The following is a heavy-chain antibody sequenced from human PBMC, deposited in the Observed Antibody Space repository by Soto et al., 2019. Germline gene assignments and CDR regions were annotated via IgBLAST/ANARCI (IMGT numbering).Heavy chain of an antibody. D-gene: IGHD4-17*01. CDR2: ISYDGSNK. J-gene: IGHJ4*02. CDR3: AKDIINYGDYVGGFDY. V-gene: IGHV3-30*18. CDR1: GFTFSSYG. Sequence: GGSLRLSCAASGFTFSSYGMHWVRQAPGKGLEWVAVISYDGSNKYYADSVKGRFTISRDNSKNTLYLQMNSLRAEDTAVYYCAKDIINYGDYVGGFDYWGQGTLVTVSS.